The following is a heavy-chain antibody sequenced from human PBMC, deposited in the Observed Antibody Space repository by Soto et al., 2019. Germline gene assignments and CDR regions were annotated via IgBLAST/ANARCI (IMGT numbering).Heavy chain of an antibody. Sequence: ASVKASCKASGYTFTGYYMHWVRQAPEQGLEWMGWINPNSGGTNYAQKFQGWVTMTRDTSISTAYMELSRLRSDDTAVYYCARAAIEQLWSYAFDIWGQGTMVTVSS. V-gene: IGHV1-2*04. CDR1: GYTFTGYY. D-gene: IGHD5-18*01. J-gene: IGHJ3*02. CDR3: ARAAIEQLWSYAFDI. CDR2: INPNSGGT.